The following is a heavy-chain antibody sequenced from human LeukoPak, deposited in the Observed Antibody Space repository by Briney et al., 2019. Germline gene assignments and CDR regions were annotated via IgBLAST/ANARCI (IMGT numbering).Heavy chain of an antibody. Sequence: ASVKVSCKASGGTFSSYAISWVRQAPGQGLEWMGGIIPIFGTANYAQKFQGRVTITTDESTSTAYMELSSLRSEDTAVYYCARDLDYGGNTPFSCVGDWGQGTLVTVSS. CDR1: GGTFSSYA. V-gene: IGHV1-69*05. CDR3: ARDLDYGGNTPFSCVGD. J-gene: IGHJ4*02. CDR2: IIPIFGTA. D-gene: IGHD4-23*01.